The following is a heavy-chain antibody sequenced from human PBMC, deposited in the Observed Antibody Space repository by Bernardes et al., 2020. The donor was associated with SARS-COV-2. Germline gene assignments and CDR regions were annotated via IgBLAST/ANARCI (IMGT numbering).Heavy chain of an antibody. CDR1: GFSLSTSGMC. CDR2: IDWDDDK. Sequence: SGPTLVKPTQTLTLTCTFSGFSLSTSGMCVSWIRQPPGKALEWLARIDWDDDKYYSTSLKTRLTISKDTSKNQVVLTMTNMDPVDTATYYCARIQGVGDSSGYYYFDYWGQGTLVTVSS. J-gene: IGHJ4*02. V-gene: IGHV2-70*11. D-gene: IGHD3-22*01. CDR3: ARIQGVGDSSGYYYFDY.